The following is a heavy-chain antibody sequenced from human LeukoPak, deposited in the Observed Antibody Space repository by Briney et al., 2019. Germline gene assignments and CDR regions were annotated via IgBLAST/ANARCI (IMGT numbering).Heavy chain of an antibody. Sequence: GGSLRLSCAASGFTFSSYAMSWVRQAPGKGLEWVSAISGSGGSTYYADSVKGRFTISRDNSKNTLYLQMNSLRAEDTAVYYCAKELYYYDSSPGAFHIWGQGTMVTVSS. CDR1: GFTFSSYA. CDR2: ISGSGGST. J-gene: IGHJ3*02. D-gene: IGHD3-22*01. V-gene: IGHV3-23*01. CDR3: AKELYYYDSSPGAFHI.